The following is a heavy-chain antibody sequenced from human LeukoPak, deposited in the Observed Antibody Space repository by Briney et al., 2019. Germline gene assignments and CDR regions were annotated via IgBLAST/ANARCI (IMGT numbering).Heavy chain of an antibody. CDR1: GFTFSNYA. CDR2: ISFDATKE. CDR3: ARFKVGTNTTQKNAFDI. D-gene: IGHD1-1*01. V-gene: IGHV3-30*01. Sequence: GGSLRPSCAASGFTFSNYAMHWVRQAPGKGLEWVAVISFDATKEYFGKSVKGRFTISRDNSKATLYLQMHRLRIEDTALYFCARFKVGTNTTQKNAFDIWGRGTVVAVSS. J-gene: IGHJ3*02.